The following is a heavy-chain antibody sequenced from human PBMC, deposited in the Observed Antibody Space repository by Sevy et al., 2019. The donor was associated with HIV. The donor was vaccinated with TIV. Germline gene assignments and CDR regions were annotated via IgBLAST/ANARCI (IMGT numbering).Heavy chain of an antibody. CDR3: VTGKFDWLVA. J-gene: IGHJ5*02. D-gene: IGHD3-9*01. V-gene: IGHV3-15*01. CDR1: GVNFTNAW. Sequence: GGSLRLSCVVSGVNFTNAWLTWVRQAPGKGREWVGRIKDKAEGETRGLAPPVKGRFSLSRDDVTNTMILQMNGLKTEDTAVYYCVTGKFDWLVAWGQGTLVTVSS. CDR2: IKDKAEGETR.